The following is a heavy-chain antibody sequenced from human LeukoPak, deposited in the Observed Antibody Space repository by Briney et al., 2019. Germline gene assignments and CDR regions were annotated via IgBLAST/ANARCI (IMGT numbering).Heavy chain of an antibody. Sequence: ASVKVSCKASGYTFTNYDINWVRQATGQGLEWMAWMNPNSGDAGYAQSFQGRVTMTWNTSIRTAYMELSSLRSDDTAVYYCARAQGACFDVLTGYYAFDVWGQGTMVTVSS. CDR1: GYTFTNYD. CDR3: ARAQGACFDVLTGYYAFDV. D-gene: IGHD3-9*01. CDR2: MNPNSGDA. V-gene: IGHV1-8*01. J-gene: IGHJ3*01.